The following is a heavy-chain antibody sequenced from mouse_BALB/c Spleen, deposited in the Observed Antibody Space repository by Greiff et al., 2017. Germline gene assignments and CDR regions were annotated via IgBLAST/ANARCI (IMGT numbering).Heavy chain of an antibody. D-gene: IGHD2-2*01. V-gene: IGHV5-17*02. Sequence: DVKLVESGGGLVQPGGSRKLSCAASGFTFSSFGMHWVRQAPEKGLEWVAYISSGSSTIYYADTVKGRFTISRDNPKNTLFLQMTSLRSEDTAMYYCAREGYPYYYFDYWGQGTTLTVSS. J-gene: IGHJ2*01. CDR1: GFTFSSFG. CDR2: ISSGSSTI. CDR3: AREGYPYYYFDY.